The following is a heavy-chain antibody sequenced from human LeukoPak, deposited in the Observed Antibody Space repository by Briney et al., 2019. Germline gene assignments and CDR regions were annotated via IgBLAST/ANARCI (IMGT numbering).Heavy chain of an antibody. D-gene: IGHD3-3*01. J-gene: IGHJ4*02. CDR3: ARGEAYYDFWSGYYRGALFDY. CDR1: GFTFSSYS. Sequence: PGGSLRLSCAASGFTFSSYSMNWVRQAPGKGLEWVSYISSSSTIYYADSVKGRFTISRDNAKNSLYLQMNSLRAEDTAVYYCARGEAYYDFWSGYYRGALFDYWGQGTLVTVSS. V-gene: IGHV3-48*01. CDR2: ISSSSTI.